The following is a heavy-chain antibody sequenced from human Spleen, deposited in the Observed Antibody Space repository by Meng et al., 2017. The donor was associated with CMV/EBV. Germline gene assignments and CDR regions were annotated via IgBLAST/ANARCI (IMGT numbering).Heavy chain of an antibody. CDR2: TNPSGGSS. D-gene: IGHD2-15*01. Sequence: NYYIHWVRQAPGQGLEWMGITNPSGGSSTYAQRFQGRVTMTRDTSTSTVYMELRSLRSEDTAVYYCAREPSLAYCSGGSCSRFRFDPWGQGTLVTVSS. CDR3: AREPSLAYCSGGSCSRFRFDP. V-gene: IGHV1-46*01. CDR1: NYY. J-gene: IGHJ5*02.